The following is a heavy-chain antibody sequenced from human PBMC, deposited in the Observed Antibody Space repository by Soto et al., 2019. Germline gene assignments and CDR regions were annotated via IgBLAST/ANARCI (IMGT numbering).Heavy chain of an antibody. D-gene: IGHD2-15*01. CDR2: INAGNGDT. J-gene: IGHJ1*01. CDR3: ARGGGYCSGGSCYGEYFQH. CDR1: GYTFTNYA. V-gene: IGHV1-3*01. Sequence: QVQLVQSGAEVKKPGASVKVSCKASGYTFTNYAMHWVCQAPGQRLEWMGWINAGNGDTKYSQKFQGRVTVTRDTSASTAYMGLSSLRSEDTAVYYCARGGGYCSGGSCYGEYFQHWGQGTLVTVSS.